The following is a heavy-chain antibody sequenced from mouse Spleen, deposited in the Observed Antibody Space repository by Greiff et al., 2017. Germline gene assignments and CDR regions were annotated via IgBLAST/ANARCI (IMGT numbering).Heavy chain of an antibody. V-gene: IGHV2-9-1*01. Sequence: VQLQQSGPGLVAPSQSLSITCTVSGFSLTSYAISWVRQPPGKGLEWLGVIWTGGGTNYNSALKSRLSISKDNSKSQVFLKMNSLQTDDTARYYCARNNGGWSLYYAMDYWGQGTSVTVSS. CDR2: IWTGGGT. J-gene: IGHJ4*01. D-gene: IGHD2-3*01. CDR3: ARNNGGWSLYYAMDY. CDR1: GFSLTSYA.